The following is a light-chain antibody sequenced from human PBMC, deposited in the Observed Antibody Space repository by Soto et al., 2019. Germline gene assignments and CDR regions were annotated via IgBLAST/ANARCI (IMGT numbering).Light chain of an antibody. CDR1: NCDVGGCSY. Sequence: QSVLTQPRSVSGSPGQSVTISCTGTNCDVGGCSYVSWYQQLPGKAPKLIIYGVTKRPSGVPDRFSGSKSGNTASLTISGLQAEDAADYYCCSYAGSSQVFGTGTKVTV. J-gene: IGLJ1*01. CDR3: CSYAGSSQV. CDR2: GVT. V-gene: IGLV2-11*01.